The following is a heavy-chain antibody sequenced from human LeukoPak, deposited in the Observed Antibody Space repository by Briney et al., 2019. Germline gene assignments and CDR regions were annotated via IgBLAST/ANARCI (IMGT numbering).Heavy chain of an antibody. J-gene: IGHJ4*02. V-gene: IGHV1-69*13. CDR1: GGTFSSYA. CDR2: IIPIFGTA. CDR3: ARSPGFGQSGGFDH. Sequence: GASVKVSCKASGGTFSSYAIGWVRQAPGQGLEWMGGIIPIFGTANYAQKFQGRVTITADESTSTAYMELSSLRSEDTAVYYCARSPGFGQSGGFDHWGQGALVTVSS. D-gene: IGHD3-10*01.